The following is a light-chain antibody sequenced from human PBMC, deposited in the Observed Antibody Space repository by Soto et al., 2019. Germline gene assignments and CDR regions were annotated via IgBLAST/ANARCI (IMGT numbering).Light chain of an antibody. CDR2: GAS. CDR3: QQYNNWPPIT. J-gene: IGKJ5*01. V-gene: IGKV3-15*01. Sequence: IVLTQSPATLSLSPGERATLSCKSSQSVSSMFLAWYQQRPGQAPRPVFYGASTRATGIPARFSGSGSGTEFTLTISSLQSEDFAVYYCQQYNNWPPITCGQGTRLEIK. CDR1: QSVSSMF.